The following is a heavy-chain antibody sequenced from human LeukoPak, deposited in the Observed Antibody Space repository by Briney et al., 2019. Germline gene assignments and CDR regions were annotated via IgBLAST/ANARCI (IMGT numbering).Heavy chain of an antibody. CDR3: ARGGTYGSGRNQHTTLDY. CDR2: IYTRGST. Sequence: SETLSLTCTVSGGSISNDYWSWIRQAAGKELEWIGRIYTRGSTNYNPSLKSRVTISLDKSKKQFSLHLNSVTAADTPVYYCARGGTYGSGRNQHTTLDYWGQGTLVTVSS. V-gene: IGHV4-4*07. D-gene: IGHD3-10*01. CDR1: GGSISNDY. J-gene: IGHJ4*02.